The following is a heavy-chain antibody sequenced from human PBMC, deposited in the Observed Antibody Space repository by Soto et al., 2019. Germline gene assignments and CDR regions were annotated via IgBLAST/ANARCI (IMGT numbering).Heavy chain of an antibody. D-gene: IGHD5-18*01. CDR3: ATPSEDTDYYYYGMEV. J-gene: IGHJ6*04. Sequence: ASVKVSCKASGYTFTSYYMHCVRQAPGQGLEWMGIINPSCGSTSYAQKFQGRVTMTRDTSTSTVYMELSSLRSEDTAVYYCATPSEDTDYYYYGMEVWGNGNTVIVSA. V-gene: IGHV1-46*01. CDR1: GYTFTSYY. CDR2: INPSCGST.